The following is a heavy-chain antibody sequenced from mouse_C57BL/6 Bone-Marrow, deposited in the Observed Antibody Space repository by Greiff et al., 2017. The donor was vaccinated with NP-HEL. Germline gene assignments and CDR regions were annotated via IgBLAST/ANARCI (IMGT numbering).Heavy chain of an antibody. CDR1: GYTFTSYW. D-gene: IGHD1-1*01. CDR3: ASLTTVVAPYFDV. CDR2: IYPGSGST. J-gene: IGHJ1*03. V-gene: IGHV1-55*01. Sequence: VQLQQPGAELVKPGASVKMSCKASGYTFTSYWISWVKQRPGQGLEWIGDIYPGSGSTNYNEKFKSKATLTVDTSSSTAYMQLSSLTSEDSAVYYCASLTTVVAPYFDVWGTGTTVTVSS.